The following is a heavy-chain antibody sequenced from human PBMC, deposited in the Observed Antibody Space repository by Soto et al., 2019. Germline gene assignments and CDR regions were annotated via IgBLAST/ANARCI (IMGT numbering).Heavy chain of an antibody. CDR2: ISGTGDSS. D-gene: IGHD3-10*01. Sequence: EWSRRLSCAASGFTFGSYAMSWVRQAPGKGLEWVAFISGTGDSSGNAKSVPGRFTIPTDYSKTTVFLQMNSLRAEDTAVYFCAKDNGNYGSGSFSHWGQGT. V-gene: IGHV3-23*01. CDR3: AKDNGNYGSGSFSH. CDR1: GFTFGSYA. J-gene: IGHJ4*02.